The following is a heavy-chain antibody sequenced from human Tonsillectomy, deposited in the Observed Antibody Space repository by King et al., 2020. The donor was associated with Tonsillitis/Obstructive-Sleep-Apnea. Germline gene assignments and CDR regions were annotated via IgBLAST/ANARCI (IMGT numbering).Heavy chain of an antibody. CDR1: GFTFSNFA. D-gene: IGHD3-22*01. V-gene: IGHV3-64*01. CDR2: INNNGGST. CDR3: AREAYDVSGSCAY. Sequence: QLVQSGGGLVQPGRSLRLSCAASGFTFSNFAMNWVRQAPGKGLEFVSAINNNGGSTYYANSVRDRFIISRDNSKNTLYLQMGSLRAEDMAVYYCAREAYDVSGSCAYWGQGTLVTVSS. J-gene: IGHJ4*02.